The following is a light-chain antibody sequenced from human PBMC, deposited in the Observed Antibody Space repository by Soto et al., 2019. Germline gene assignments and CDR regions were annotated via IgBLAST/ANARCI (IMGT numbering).Light chain of an antibody. Sequence: DVVMTQSPLSLPVTLGQPASISCRSTQGLVYIDGNTYLNWFHQRPGQSPRRLIYMISNRDSGVXDXXSGRGSGTAFTLIISRVEAEDVGVYYCRQGPHWPWAFGQGTKGEMK. CDR3: RQGPHWPWA. J-gene: IGKJ1*01. V-gene: IGKV2-30*01. CDR1: QGLVYIDGNTY. CDR2: MIS.